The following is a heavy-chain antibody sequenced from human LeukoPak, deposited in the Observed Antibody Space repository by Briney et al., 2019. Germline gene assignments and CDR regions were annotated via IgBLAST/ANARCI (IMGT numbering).Heavy chain of an antibody. J-gene: IGHJ4*02. Sequence: PGGSLRLSCAASAGFTFSDYWMNWVRQAPGKGLEWAAIIKQDGREKLYVDSVKGRFTISRDNAKSSLYLQMNSLRAEDTAVYYCVSGIGWLPDYWGQGTLVTVSS. CDR1: AGFTFSDYW. CDR3: VSGIGWLPDY. V-gene: IGHV3-7*03. D-gene: IGHD6-19*01. CDR2: IKQDGREK.